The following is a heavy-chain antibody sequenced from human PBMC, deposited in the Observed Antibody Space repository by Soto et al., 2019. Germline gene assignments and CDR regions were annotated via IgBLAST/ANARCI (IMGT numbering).Heavy chain of an antibody. V-gene: IGHV3-11*01. CDR2: ISSSGRLM. Sequence: PGGSLRLSCAASGFTFSDYYMSWIRQAPGKGLEWVSYISSSGRLMDNADSVKGRFTISRDNAKNSLYLQMNSLRADDTAVYFCARGLRGSTSYYFDYWGQGTPVTVSS. D-gene: IGHD6-13*01. CDR1: GFTFSDYY. CDR3: ARGLRGSTSYYFDY. J-gene: IGHJ4*02.